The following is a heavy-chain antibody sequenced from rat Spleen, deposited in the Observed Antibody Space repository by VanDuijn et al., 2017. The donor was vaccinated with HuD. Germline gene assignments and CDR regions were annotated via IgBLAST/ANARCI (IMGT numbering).Heavy chain of an antibody. CDR2: IWTGGST. Sequence: QVQLKESGPGLVQPSQTLSLTCTVSGFSLTSYNVHWVRQPPGKGLEWMGIIWTGGSTDYNSALKSRLSISRDTSKSQVFLKMNSLQTEDIATYYCARDSGYYFDYWGQGVMVTVSS. D-gene: IGHD1-1*01. J-gene: IGHJ2*01. CDR1: GFSLTSYN. V-gene: IGHV2-30*01. CDR3: ARDSGYYFDY.